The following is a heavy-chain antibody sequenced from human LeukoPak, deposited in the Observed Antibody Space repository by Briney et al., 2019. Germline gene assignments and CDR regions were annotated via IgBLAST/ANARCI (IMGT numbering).Heavy chain of an antibody. Sequence: SETLSLTCTVSGGSISSSSYYWGWIRQPPGKGLEWIGSIYYSGSTYYNPSLKSRVTISVDTSKNQFSLKLSSVTAADTAVYYCARDHRSGYSYGYYYYYGMDVWGQGTTVTVSS. CDR2: IYYSGST. D-gene: IGHD5-18*01. V-gene: IGHV4-39*07. J-gene: IGHJ6*02. CDR1: GGSISSSSYY. CDR3: ARDHRSGYSYGYYYYYGMDV.